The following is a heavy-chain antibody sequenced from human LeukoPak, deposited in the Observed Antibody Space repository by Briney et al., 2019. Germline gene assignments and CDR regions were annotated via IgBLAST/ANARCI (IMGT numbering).Heavy chain of an antibody. J-gene: IGHJ4*02. Sequence: GGSLRLSCAASGFTVSSNYMSWVRQAPGKGLEWVSVIYSGGSTYYADSVKGGFTISRDNSKNTLYLQMNSLRAEDTAVYYCARGLSLTFGEVPFDYWGQGTLVTVSS. V-gene: IGHV3-66*01. CDR3: ARGLSLTFGEVPFDY. CDR1: GFTVSSNY. CDR2: IYSGGST. D-gene: IGHD3-10*01.